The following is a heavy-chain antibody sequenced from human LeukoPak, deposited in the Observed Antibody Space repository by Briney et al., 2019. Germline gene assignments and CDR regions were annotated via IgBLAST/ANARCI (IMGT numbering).Heavy chain of an antibody. Sequence: PETLSLTCAVYGGSFSSYYWSWIRQPPGKGLEWIGEIHHSGSPNYNPSLKSRVTISVDTSKNQFSLKLSSVTAADTAVYYCARRIGFSGWYGGQLGAFDVWGQGTMVTVSS. J-gene: IGHJ3*01. D-gene: IGHD6-19*01. CDR1: GGSFSSYY. CDR2: IHHSGSP. V-gene: IGHV4-34*01. CDR3: ARRIGFSGWYGGQLGAFDV.